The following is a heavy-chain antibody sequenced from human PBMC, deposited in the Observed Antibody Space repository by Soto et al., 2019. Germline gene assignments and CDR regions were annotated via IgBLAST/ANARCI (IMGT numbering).Heavy chain of an antibody. D-gene: IGHD3-9*01. CDR2: IYYSGST. CDR3: ARSEFDWLLGGPDNWFDP. CDR1: GGSISSGGYY. J-gene: IGHJ5*02. V-gene: IGHV4-31*03. Sequence: QVQLQESGPGLVKPSQTLSLTCTVSGGSISSGGYYWSWIRQHPGKGLEWIGYIYYSGSTYYNPSLKSRFTISVDTSKNQFSLKLSSVTAADTAVYYCARSEFDWLLGGPDNWFDPWGQGTLVTVSS.